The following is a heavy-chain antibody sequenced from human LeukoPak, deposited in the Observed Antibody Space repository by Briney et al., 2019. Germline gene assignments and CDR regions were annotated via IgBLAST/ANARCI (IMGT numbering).Heavy chain of an antibody. CDR2: IYPDDSDT. CDR3: VRRSYGGKVFDQ. V-gene: IGHV5-51*01. J-gene: IGHJ4*02. Sequence: GESLKISCKGSGYSFTSYWIAWVRQMPGKGLEWMGIIYPDDSDTRYNPSFQGQVTTTANKSISTAYLQWNSLKGSDTAMYYCVRRSYGGKVFDQWGQETLPSV. D-gene: IGHD4-23*01. CDR1: GYSFTSYW.